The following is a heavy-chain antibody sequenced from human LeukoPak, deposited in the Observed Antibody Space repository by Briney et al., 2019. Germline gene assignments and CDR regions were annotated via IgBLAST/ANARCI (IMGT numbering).Heavy chain of an antibody. J-gene: IGHJ4*02. CDR3: AKDRILSN. D-gene: IGHD2-15*01. CDR2: INAGGTT. Sequence: GGSLRLSCAASGFTFSNFAMSWVRQAPGKGLEWVSGINAGGTTYYADSVKGRFTISRDNSKNTLSLQMNRLRAEDTALYYCAKDRILSNWGQGTLVTVSS. CDR1: GFTFSNFA. V-gene: IGHV3-23*01.